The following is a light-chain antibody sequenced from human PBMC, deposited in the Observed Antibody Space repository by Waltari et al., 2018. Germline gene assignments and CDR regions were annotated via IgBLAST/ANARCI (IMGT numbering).Light chain of an antibody. Sequence: QSALPQPVSVSGSPGQWITISCIGTRGDIGAYNHVSWYQHHPGKVPKLIIYDVSNRPSVISNRFSGSKSGNTASLTISGLQAEDEADYYCSSFTRSISYAFGTGTKVTIL. CDR1: RGDIGAYNH. CDR2: DVS. J-gene: IGLJ1*01. V-gene: IGLV2-14*03. CDR3: SSFTRSISYA.